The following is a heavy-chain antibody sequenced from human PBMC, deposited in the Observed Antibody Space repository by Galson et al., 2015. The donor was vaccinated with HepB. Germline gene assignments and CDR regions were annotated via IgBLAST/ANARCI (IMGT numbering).Heavy chain of an antibody. J-gene: IGHJ4*02. CDR1: GFTFSSYG. D-gene: IGHD2-21*01. Sequence: SLGLACAASGFTFSSYGMHWVRQAPGKGLEWVAVISYDGSNKYYADSVKGRFTISRDNSKNTLYLQMNSLRAEDTAVYYCAKALWEVLWWCVLDYWGQVTLVTVSS. CDR2: ISYDGSNK. V-gene: IGHV3-30*18. CDR3: AKALWEVLWWCVLDY.